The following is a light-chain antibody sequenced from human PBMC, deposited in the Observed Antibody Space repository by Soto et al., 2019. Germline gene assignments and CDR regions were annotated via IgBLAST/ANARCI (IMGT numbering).Light chain of an antibody. CDR1: QSLLHSNGYNY. CDR3: MQALQTRWT. CDR2: LGS. V-gene: IGKV2-28*01. J-gene: IGKJ1*01. Sequence: DIVMTQSPLSLPVTPGEPPSISCGSSQSLLHSNGYNYLDWYLQKPGQSPQLLIYLGSNRASGVPDRFSGSGSGTDFTLKISRVEAEDVGVYYCMQALQTRWTFGQGHKVDI.